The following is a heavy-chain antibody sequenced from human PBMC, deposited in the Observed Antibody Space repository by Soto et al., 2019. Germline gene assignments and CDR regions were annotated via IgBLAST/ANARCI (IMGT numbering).Heavy chain of an antibody. CDR3: ATWHEREHAYDV. V-gene: IGHV3-23*04. D-gene: IGHD1-1*01. Sequence: EVQLVESGGRLVQRGGSLRLSCSGSGFIFGDHVMDWVRQAPGKGLEWVAGISGSGNSPFFRDSVKGRFTTSSDSSKTTVYLQMNDLRPADTAVYYCATWHEREHAYDVWGQGTTVTVSS. J-gene: IGHJ3*01. CDR1: GFIFGDHV. CDR2: ISGSGNSP.